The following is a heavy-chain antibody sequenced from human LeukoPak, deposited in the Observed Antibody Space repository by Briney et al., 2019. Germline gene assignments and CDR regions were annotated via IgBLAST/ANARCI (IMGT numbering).Heavy chain of an antibody. Sequence: GGSLRLSCAASGFTFSSYAMHWVRQAPGKGLEWVAVISYDGSNKYYADSVKGRFTISRDNSKNTLYLQMNSLRAEDTAVYYCAREAILLLDYWGQGTLATVSS. V-gene: IGHV3-30-3*01. CDR1: GFTFSSYA. J-gene: IGHJ4*02. CDR2: ISYDGSNK. CDR3: AREAILLLDY. D-gene: IGHD2/OR15-2a*01.